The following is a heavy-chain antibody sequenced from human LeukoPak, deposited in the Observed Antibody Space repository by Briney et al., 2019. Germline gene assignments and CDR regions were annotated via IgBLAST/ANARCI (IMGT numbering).Heavy chain of an antibody. CDR1: GFTFSSYS. J-gene: IGHJ4*02. V-gene: IGHV3-21*01. Sequence: KTGGSLRLSCAASGFTFSSYSMNWVRQAPGKGLEWVSSISSSSSYIYYADSVKGRFTISRDNAKNSLYLQMNSLRAEDTAVYYCARDSTYYDILTGYYTTYYFDYWGQGTLVTVSS. CDR2: ISSSSSYI. CDR3: ARDSTYYDILTGYYTTYYFDY. D-gene: IGHD3-9*01.